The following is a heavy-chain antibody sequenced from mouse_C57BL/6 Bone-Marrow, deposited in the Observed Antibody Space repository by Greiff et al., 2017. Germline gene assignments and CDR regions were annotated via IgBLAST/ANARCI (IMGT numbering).Heavy chain of an antibody. J-gene: IGHJ2*01. CDR2: IDPSDSYT. V-gene: IGHV1-59*01. CDR3: ARVGCPDY. Sequence: QVQLQQPGAELVRPGTSVKLSCKASGYTFTSYWMHWVQQRPGQGLEWIGVIDPSDSYTNYNQQFKGKATFTVDTSSSTAYMQLSSLTSDDSADYYCARVGCPDYWGQGTTLTVSS. CDR1: GYTFTSYW.